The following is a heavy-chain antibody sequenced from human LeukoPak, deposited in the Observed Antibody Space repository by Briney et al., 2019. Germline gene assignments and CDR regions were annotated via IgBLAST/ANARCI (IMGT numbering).Heavy chain of an antibody. CDR1: GFTFSSYA. CDR2: ISGSGGST. V-gene: IGHV3-23*01. J-gene: IGHJ4*02. CDR3: AKDSYGDYQWGFFDY. Sequence: GGSLRLSCAASGFTFSSYAMSWVRQAPGKGLEWVSAISGSGGSTYYADSVKGRFTISRDDSKNTLYLQMNSLRAEDTAVYYCAKDSYGDYQWGFFDYWGQGTLVTVSS. D-gene: IGHD4-17*01.